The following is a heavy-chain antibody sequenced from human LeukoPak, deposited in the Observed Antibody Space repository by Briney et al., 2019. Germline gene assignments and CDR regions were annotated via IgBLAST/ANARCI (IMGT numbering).Heavy chain of an antibody. J-gene: IGHJ4*02. CDR3: SRVQWLSGSGYLDY. V-gene: IGHV3-23*01. D-gene: IGHD6-19*01. CDR2: IGGTGDTK. Sequence: GGSLRLSCAASGFIFSNYAMSWVRQAPGKGLEWVSMIGGTGDTKHYADSVKGRFTISRDNSKNTLYLQMDRLRGEDTAIYYCSRVQWLSGSGYLDYWGQGTLVTVSS. CDR1: GFIFSNYA.